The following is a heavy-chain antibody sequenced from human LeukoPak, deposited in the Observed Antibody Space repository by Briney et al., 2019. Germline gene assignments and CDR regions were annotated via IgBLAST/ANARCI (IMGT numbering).Heavy chain of an antibody. J-gene: IGHJ6*03. D-gene: IGHD5-24*01. V-gene: IGHV4-38-2*02. CDR2: IYHSGST. CDR1: GYSISSGYY. CDR3: ARVGKTMRDGYNFFEYYYYMDV. Sequence: SETLSLTCTVSGYSISSGYYWGWIRQPPGKGLEWIGSIYHSGSTYYNPSLKSRVTISVDTSKNQFSLILSSVTAADTAVYYCARVGKTMRDGYNFFEYYYYMDVWGKGTTVTVSS.